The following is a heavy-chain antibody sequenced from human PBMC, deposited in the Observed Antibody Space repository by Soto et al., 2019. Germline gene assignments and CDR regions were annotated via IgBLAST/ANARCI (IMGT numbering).Heavy chain of an antibody. CDR2: IYYSGST. CDR1: GGSISSGGYY. CDR3: AGSVVVVPAANIPIDY. D-gene: IGHD2-2*01. Sequence: QVQLQESGPGLVKPSQTLSLTCTVSGGSISSGGYYWSWIRQHPGKGLEWIGYIYYSGSTYYNPSLKGRVTISVDTSKNQFSLKLSSVTAADTAVYYCAGSVVVVPAANIPIDYWGQGTLVTVSS. J-gene: IGHJ4*02. V-gene: IGHV4-31*03.